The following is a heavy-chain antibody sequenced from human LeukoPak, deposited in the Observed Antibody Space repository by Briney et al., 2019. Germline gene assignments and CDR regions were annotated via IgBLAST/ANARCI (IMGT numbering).Heavy chain of an antibody. CDR2: INPNSGGP. CDR1: GYTFTGYY. V-gene: IGHV1-2*02. D-gene: IGHD5-12*01. CDR3: ASSGYDYSFDY. J-gene: IGHJ4*02. Sequence: ASVKVSCKASGYTFTGYYMHWVRQAPGQGLEWMGWINPNSGGPNYAQKFQGRVTMTRDTSISTAYMGLSRLRSDDTAVYYCASSGYDYSFDYWGQGTLVTVSS.